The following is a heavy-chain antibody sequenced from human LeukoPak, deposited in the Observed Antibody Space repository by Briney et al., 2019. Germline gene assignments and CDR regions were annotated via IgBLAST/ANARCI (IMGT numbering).Heavy chain of an antibody. V-gene: IGHV4-4*02. CDR3: ARENYGSGSYRSDY. CDR1: GGSISSSNW. CDR2: IYHSGST. D-gene: IGHD3-10*01. Sequence: SETLSLTCAVSGGSISSSNWWSWVRQPPGKGLEWIGEIYHSGSTNYNPSLKSRVTISVDKSKNQFSLKLSSVTAADTAVYYCARENYGSGSYRSDYWGQGTLVTVSP. J-gene: IGHJ4*02.